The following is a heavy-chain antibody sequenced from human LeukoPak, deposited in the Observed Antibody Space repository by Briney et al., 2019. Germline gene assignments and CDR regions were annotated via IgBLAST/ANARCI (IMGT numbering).Heavy chain of an antibody. J-gene: IGHJ1*01. CDR2: ISSSGGII. V-gene: IGHV3-11*01. D-gene: IGHD3-22*01. CDR3: ARGKYDSSPFLQH. CDR1: GFTFSDYY. Sequence: GGSLRLSCAASGFTFSDYYMSWIRQAPGKGREWVSYISSSGGIIYYADSVKGRFTISRDNAKNSMYLQMNSLSAEDTAVYYCARGKYDSSPFLQHWGQGTLVTVSS.